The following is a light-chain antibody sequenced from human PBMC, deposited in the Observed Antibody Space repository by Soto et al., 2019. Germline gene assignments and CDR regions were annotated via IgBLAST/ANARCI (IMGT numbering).Light chain of an antibody. CDR3: QQYNSYSWT. CDR2: DAS. V-gene: IGKV1-5*01. J-gene: IGKJ1*01. CDR1: QSISSW. Sequence: DIQMTQSPSTLSASVGDRVTITCRASQSISSWLAWYQQKPGKAPKLLIYDASTLESGVPSRFSGSRSGTEFTLTISSLQPDDFATYYCQQYNSYSWTFGQWTKVDI.